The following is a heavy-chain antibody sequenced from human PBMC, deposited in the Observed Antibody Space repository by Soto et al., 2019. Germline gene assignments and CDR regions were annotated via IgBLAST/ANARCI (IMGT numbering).Heavy chain of an antibody. CDR2: ISYDGSNK. V-gene: IGHV3-30*18. J-gene: IGHJ4*02. CDR1: GFTFSSYG. CDR3: AKASTTVIPFDY. D-gene: IGHD4-17*01. Sequence: QVQLVESGGGVVQPWRSLRLSCAASGFTFSSYGMHWVRQAPGKGLEWVAVISYDGSNKYYADSVKGRFTISRDNSKNTLYLQMNSLRAEDTAVYYCAKASTTVIPFDYWGQGTLVTVSS.